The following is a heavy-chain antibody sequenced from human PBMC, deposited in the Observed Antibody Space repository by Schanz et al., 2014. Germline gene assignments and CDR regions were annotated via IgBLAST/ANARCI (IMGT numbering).Heavy chain of an antibody. V-gene: IGHV3-11*03. Sequence: QVHLLESGGGLVEPGGSLRLSCAASGFSFSDYYMSWIRQAPGKGLEWISFINTGSNYINYADSVKGRITISRDNTKNSLFLQQNSLRADDTAVYYCARNRGSGGQNWYFDLWGRGTLVTVSS. J-gene: IGHJ2*01. CDR3: ARNRGSGGQNWYFDL. D-gene: IGHD1-26*01. CDR2: INTGSNYI. CDR1: GFSFSDYY.